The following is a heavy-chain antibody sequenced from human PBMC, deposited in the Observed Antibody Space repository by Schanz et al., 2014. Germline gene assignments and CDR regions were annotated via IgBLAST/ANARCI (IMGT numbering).Heavy chain of an antibody. V-gene: IGHV3-74*03. Sequence: EVRLVESGGGFVQSGGSLRLSCAASGFTFSSYWMHWVRQAPGKGLVWVSRINSDDTTKTYADSVKGRFTISRDNSKSTLFLQMNSLRAEDTAVYYCAKGRGSFGFFFDFWGQGTPVTVSS. D-gene: IGHD3-16*01. CDR2: INSDDTTK. J-gene: IGHJ4*02. CDR3: AKGRGSFGFFFDF. CDR1: GFTFSSYW.